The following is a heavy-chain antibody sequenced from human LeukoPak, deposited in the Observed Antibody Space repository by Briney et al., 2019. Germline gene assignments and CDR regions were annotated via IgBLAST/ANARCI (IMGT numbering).Heavy chain of an antibody. V-gene: IGHV1-69*13. CDR3: ARDLCGGGSCYNGATGAFDI. J-gene: IGHJ3*02. CDR1: GGTFSSYA. CDR2: IIPIFGTA. D-gene: IGHD2-15*01. Sequence: GASVKVSCKASGGTFSSYAISWVRQAPGQGLEWMGGIIPIFGTANYAQKFQGRVTITADESTSTAYMELSSLRSEDTAVYYCARDLCGGGSCYNGATGAFDIWGQGTMVTVSS.